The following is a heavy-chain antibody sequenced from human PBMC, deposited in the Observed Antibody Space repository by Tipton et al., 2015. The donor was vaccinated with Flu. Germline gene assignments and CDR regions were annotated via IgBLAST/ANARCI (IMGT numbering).Heavy chain of an antibody. CDR3: ARGGFSGFESGPFDS. D-gene: IGHD5-12*01. CDR1: GDSITNYF. J-gene: IGHJ4*02. V-gene: IGHV4-59*01. CDR2: VYYNGST. Sequence: TLSLTCTVSGDSITNYFLNWIRQTPGKGLEWIGYVYYNGSTNYTPSLKSRVTISLDTSKNQFSLKVNSVTAADTAVYYCARGGFSGFESGPFDSWGQGTLVTVSS.